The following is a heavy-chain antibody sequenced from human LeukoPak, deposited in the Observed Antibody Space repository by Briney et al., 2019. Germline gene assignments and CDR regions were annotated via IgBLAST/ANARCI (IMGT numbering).Heavy chain of an antibody. CDR2: ISGSGGST. CDR3: AKSRWTYYDWGES. Sequence: GGSLRLSGAASGFTFSSYAMSWVRQAPEKGLEWVSGISGSGGSTYYADFVKGRFTISRDNSKNTLYLQMDSLRAEDTAVYYCAKSRWTYYDWGESWGQGTLVTVSS. V-gene: IGHV3-23*01. CDR1: GFTFSSYA. D-gene: IGHD3-10*01. J-gene: IGHJ5*02.